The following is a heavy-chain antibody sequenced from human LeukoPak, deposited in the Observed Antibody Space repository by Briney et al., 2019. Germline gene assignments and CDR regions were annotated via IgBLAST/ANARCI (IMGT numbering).Heavy chain of an antibody. J-gene: IGHJ6*04. D-gene: IGHD2-2*01. Sequence: SVKVSSKASRGTFIIYAISWVRQAPGQGLEWMGRIIPMFGTANYAQKFQGRVTITADKSTSTAYMELSSLRSEDTAVYYCARTWGPSYCSSTSCPPYGMDVWGKGTTVTVSS. CDR2: IIPMFGTA. CDR3: ARTWGPSYCSSTSCPPYGMDV. CDR1: RGTFIIYA. V-gene: IGHV1-69*06.